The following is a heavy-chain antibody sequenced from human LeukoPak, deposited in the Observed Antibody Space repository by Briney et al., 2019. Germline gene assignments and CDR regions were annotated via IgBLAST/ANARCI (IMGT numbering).Heavy chain of an antibody. J-gene: IGHJ4*02. D-gene: IGHD6-6*01. Sequence: AGSLSLSCAASGFTFSSYEMNWVRQAPGKGLEWISYISSSGTTIYYADSVKGRFTISRDNAKNSLFLQMNSLRADDTAVYFCARDGDQSTIRARPDYWGLATAATVSS. V-gene: IGHV3-48*03. CDR1: GFTFSSYE. CDR3: ARDGDQSTIRARPDY. CDR2: ISSSGTTI.